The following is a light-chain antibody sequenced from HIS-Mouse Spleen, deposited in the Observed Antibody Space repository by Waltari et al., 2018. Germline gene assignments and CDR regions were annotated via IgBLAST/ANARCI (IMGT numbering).Light chain of an antibody. CDR2: EGS. CDR1: SSDVGSYHL. CDR3: CSYAGSSTLV. Sequence: TQPASVSGSPGQSITIPCTGTSSDVGSYHLVSWYQQHPGKAPKLMIYEGSKRPSGVSNRFSGSKSGNTASLTISGLQAEDEADYYCCSYAGSSTLVFGGGTKLTVL. J-gene: IGLJ2*01. V-gene: IGLV2-23*01.